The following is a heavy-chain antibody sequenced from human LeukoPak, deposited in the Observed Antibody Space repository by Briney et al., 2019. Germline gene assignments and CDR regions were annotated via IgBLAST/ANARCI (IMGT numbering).Heavy chain of an antibody. CDR3: ASIMRDYCDSSGTLFDY. CDR2: IYSGGST. D-gene: IGHD3-22*01. CDR1: GFTVSSNY. J-gene: IGHJ4*02. V-gene: IGHV3-66*01. Sequence: GGSLRLSCAASGFTVSSNYMSWVRQAPGKGLEWVSIIYSGGSTYYADSVKGRFTISRDNSKNTLYLQMNSLRAEDTAVYYCASIMRDYCDSSGTLFDYWGQGTLVTVSS.